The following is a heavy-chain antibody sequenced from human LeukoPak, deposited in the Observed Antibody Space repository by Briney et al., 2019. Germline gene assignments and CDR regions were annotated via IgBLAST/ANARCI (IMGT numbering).Heavy chain of an antibody. V-gene: IGHV3-23*01. CDR2: ISGSGGYT. Sequence: GGSLRLSCAASGFTFSTSAMTWVRQAPGKGLEWVSLISGSGGYTFYADSVKGRFTMSRDNSKNKVYLQMNSLRAEDTAVYYWARISYCGGDCYNYYMDVWGKGTTVTVSS. CDR1: GFTFSTSA. CDR3: ARISYCGGDCYNYYMDV. J-gene: IGHJ6*03. D-gene: IGHD2-21*01.